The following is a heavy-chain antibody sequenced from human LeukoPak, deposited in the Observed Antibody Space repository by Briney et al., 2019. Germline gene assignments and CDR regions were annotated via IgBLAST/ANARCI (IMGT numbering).Heavy chain of an antibody. J-gene: IGHJ4*02. CDR1: GGTFSSYA. CDR3: ARGLHGDYGYFDY. CDR2: VIPMFATA. V-gene: IGHV1-69*13. Sequence: SVKVSCKASGGTFSSYAISWVRQAPGQGLEWMGGVIPMFATANYAPKFQDRVTITADESTSTAYMELRSLGSEDTAGYHCARGLHGDYGYFDYWGQGTLVTVSS. D-gene: IGHD4-17*01.